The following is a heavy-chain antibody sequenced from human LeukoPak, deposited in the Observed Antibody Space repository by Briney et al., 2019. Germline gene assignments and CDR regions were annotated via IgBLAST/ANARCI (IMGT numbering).Heavy chain of an antibody. J-gene: IGHJ4*02. CDR3: ARNSYSSGSGEEY. Sequence: GGSLRLSCAASGFTFSSYWMSWVRQAPGKGLEWVANIKQDGSEKYYVDSVNGRFTISRDNAKNSLYLQMNSLRAEDTAVYYCARNSYSSGSGEEYWGQGTLVTVSS. CDR1: GFTFSSYW. D-gene: IGHD6-19*01. V-gene: IGHV3-7*01. CDR2: IKQDGSEK.